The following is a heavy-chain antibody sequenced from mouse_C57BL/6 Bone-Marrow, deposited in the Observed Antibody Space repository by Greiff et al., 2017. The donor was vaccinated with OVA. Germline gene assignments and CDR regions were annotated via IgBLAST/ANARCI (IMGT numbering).Heavy chain of an antibody. CDR3: ARHGVAGRYFDV. J-gene: IGHJ1*03. Sequence: EVQRVESGGDLVKPGGSLKLSCAASGFTFSSYGMSWVRQTPDKRLEWVATISSGGSYTYYPDSVKGRFTISRDNAKNTLYLHMSSLKSEDTAMYYCARHGVAGRYFDVWGTGTTVTVSS. V-gene: IGHV5-6*01. D-gene: IGHD1-1*01. CDR2: ISSGGSYT. CDR1: GFTFSSYG.